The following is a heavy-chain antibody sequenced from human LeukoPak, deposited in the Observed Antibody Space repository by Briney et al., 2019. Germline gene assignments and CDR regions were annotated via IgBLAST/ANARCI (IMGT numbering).Heavy chain of an antibody. V-gene: IGHV4-31*03. CDR1: GGSISSGGYY. J-gene: IGHJ5*02. D-gene: IGHD6-19*01. CDR3: ARQEGEQWLVFLPQNWFDP. Sequence: SETLSLTCTVSGGSISSGGYYWSWIRQHPGKGLEWIGYIYYSGSTYYNPSLKSRVTISVDTSKNQFSLKLSSVTAADTAVYYCARQEGEQWLVFLPQNWFDPWGQGTLVTVSS. CDR2: IYYSGST.